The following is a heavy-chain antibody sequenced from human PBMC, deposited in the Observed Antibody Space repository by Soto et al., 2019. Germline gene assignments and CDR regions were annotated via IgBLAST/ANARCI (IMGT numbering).Heavy chain of an antibody. CDR2: FDPEDGET. CDR1: GYTLTELS. V-gene: IGHV1-24*01. Sequence: QVQLVQSGAEVKKPGASVKVSCKVSGYTLTELSMHWVRQAPGKGLEWLGCFDPEDGETINAQKFQGRVTMTEHTSTDTAYMELSSLKSEDMAVYYCATDQEDPCYPPIYWGQGTLVTVSS. CDR3: ATDQEDPCYPPIY. J-gene: IGHJ4*02. D-gene: IGHD2-15*01.